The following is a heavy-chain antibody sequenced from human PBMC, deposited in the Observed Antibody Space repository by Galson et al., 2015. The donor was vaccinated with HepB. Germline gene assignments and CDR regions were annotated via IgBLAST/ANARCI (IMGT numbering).Heavy chain of an antibody. D-gene: IGHD6-19*01. CDR3: ARDESRAVAGGKSGY. CDR1: GFTFSSYS. J-gene: IGHJ4*02. V-gene: IGHV3-21*01. Sequence: SLRLSCAASGFTFSSYSMNWVRQAPGKGLEWVSSISSSSNYIYYANSVKGRFTISRDDAKNSLFLQMNSLRAEDTAVYYCARDESRAVAGGKSGYWGQGTLVTVSS. CDR2: ISSSSNYI.